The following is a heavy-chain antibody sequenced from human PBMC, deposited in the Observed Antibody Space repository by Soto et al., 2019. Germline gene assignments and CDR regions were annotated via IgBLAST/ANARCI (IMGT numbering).Heavy chain of an antibody. CDR2: ISFDGSSK. Sequence: GGSLRLSCAASGFTFSSYDMHWVRQAPGKGLEWVALISFDGSSKYYADSVKGRFTISRDNSKSTLYLQMNSLRAEDTALYYCAKGRSYYYYYGVDVWGQGTTVTVSS. V-gene: IGHV3-30*18. CDR3: AKGRSYYYYYGVDV. J-gene: IGHJ6*02. CDR1: GFTFSSYD.